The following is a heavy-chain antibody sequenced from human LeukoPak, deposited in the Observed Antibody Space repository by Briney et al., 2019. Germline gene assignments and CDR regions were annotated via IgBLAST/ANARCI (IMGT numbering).Heavy chain of an antibody. J-gene: IGHJ4*02. V-gene: IGHV1-18*04. Sequence: ASVKVSCKASGYSSTDYYIHWVRQAPGQGLEWMGWISAYNGNTNYAQKLQGRVTMTTDTSTSTAYMELRSLRSDDTAVYYCARSGAYYYDSSGYYAVGYWGQGTLVTVSS. D-gene: IGHD3-22*01. CDR2: ISAYNGNT. CDR3: ARSGAYYYDSSGYYAVGY. CDR1: GYSSTDYY.